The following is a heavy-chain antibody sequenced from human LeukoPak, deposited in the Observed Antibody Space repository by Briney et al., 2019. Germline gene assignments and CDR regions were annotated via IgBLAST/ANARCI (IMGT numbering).Heavy chain of an antibody. CDR3: ARGYYYDSSGYYGNWFDP. CDR1: GYTFTSYD. J-gene: IGHJ5*02. Sequence: ASVKVSCKASGYTFTSYDINWVRQATGLGLEWMGWMNPNSGNTGYAQKFQGRVTMTRNTSISTAYMELSSLRSEDTAVYYCARGYYYDSSGYYGNWFDPWGQGTLVTVSS. V-gene: IGHV1-8*01. CDR2: MNPNSGNT. D-gene: IGHD3-22*01.